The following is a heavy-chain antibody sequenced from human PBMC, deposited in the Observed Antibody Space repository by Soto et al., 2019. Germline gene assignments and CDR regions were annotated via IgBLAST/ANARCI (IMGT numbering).Heavy chain of an antibody. Sequence: SQTLSLPCVISGDRVYVNRDPWPWIRQSPPRGLEWLGRAYYRSRWYDDYAVSVKSRITVTPYRSKNRFSLRLNSVDAEDTACYYRATEFPHYVSSDSYLDYWGQGALVTVSS. D-gene: IGHD6-19*01. V-gene: IGHV6-1*01. J-gene: IGHJ4*02. CDR2: AYYRSRWYD. CDR3: ATEFPHYVSSDSYLDY. CDR1: GDRVYVNRDP.